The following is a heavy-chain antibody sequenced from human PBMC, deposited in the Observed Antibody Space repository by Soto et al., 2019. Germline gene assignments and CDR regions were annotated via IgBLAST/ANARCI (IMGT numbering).Heavy chain of an antibody. V-gene: IGHV1-3*01. D-gene: IGHD3-22*01. CDR3: ARGRWTGGALAYYLDY. J-gene: IGHJ4*02. CDR1: GYTFTSYA. Sequence: QVHLVQSGAEVKKPGASVRVSCAASGYTFTSYAIYWVRQAPGQRLERMGWINAGNGNTRYSQSFQDRVTLTRDASASIAYMEMSSLRSEDTAVYYCARGRWTGGALAYYLDYWGQGTRFTVSS. CDR2: INAGNGNT.